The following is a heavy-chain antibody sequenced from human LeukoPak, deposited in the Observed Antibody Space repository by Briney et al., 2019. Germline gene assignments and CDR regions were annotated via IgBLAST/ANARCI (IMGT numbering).Heavy chain of an antibody. CDR2: IIPIFGTA. CDR3: ARPPSGAPHFDI. Sequence: SVKVSCKASGGTFSSYAISWVRQAPGQGLEWMGGIIPIFGTANYAQKFQGRVTITADESTSTAYMELSSLRSEDTAVYYCARPPSGAPHFDIWGQGTMVTVSS. D-gene: IGHD2-15*01. J-gene: IGHJ3*02. CDR1: GGTFSSYA. V-gene: IGHV1-69*01.